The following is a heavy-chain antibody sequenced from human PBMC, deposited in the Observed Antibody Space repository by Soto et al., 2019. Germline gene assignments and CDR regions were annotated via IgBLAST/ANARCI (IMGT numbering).Heavy chain of an antibody. J-gene: IGHJ5*02. CDR1: GGSLTNAGYS. V-gene: IGHV4-30-2*01. D-gene: IGHD1-7*01. Sequence: QLLLQESGSGLVRPSQTLSLTCAVSGGSLTNAGYSWTWIRRAPGQGLEWIGHIYHTGNAYYNPSLKSRVTISLYMSKSHFSLNLTSALAADTAIYYCARNWNYVGMNWFDPWGQGALVPVSS. CDR3: ARNWNYVGMNWFDP. CDR2: IYHTGNA.